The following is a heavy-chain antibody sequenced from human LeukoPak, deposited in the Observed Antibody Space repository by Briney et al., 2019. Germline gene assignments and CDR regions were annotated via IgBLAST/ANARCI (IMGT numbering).Heavy chain of an antibody. CDR1: GFTFRSYS. Sequence: GGSLRLSCAASGFTFRSYSMNWVRQAPGKGLEWVSHISSRSSVMYYADSVKGRITISRDDAKNSLYLQLNSLRAEDTAVYYCARDREHTNFFYGMDVWGQGTTVTVSS. V-gene: IGHV3-48*01. D-gene: IGHD1/OR15-1a*01. J-gene: IGHJ6*02. CDR3: ARDREHTNFFYGMDV. CDR2: ISSRSSVM.